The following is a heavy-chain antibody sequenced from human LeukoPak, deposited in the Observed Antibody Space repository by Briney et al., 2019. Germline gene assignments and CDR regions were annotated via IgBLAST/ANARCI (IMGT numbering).Heavy chain of an antibody. CDR2: INHSGST. CDR3: ARGGGWLDPYYYYYMDV. CDR1: GGSFSGYY. V-gene: IGHV4-34*01. J-gene: IGHJ6*03. D-gene: IGHD6-19*01. Sequence: SETLSLTCAVYGGSFSGYYWSWIRQPPGKGLEWIGEINHSGSTNYNPSLKSRVTISVDTSKNQFSLKLSSVTAADTAVYYCARGGGWLDPYYYYYMDVWGKGTTVTVSS.